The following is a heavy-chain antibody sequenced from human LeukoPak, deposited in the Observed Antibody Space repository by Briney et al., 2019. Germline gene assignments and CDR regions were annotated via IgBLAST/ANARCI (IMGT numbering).Heavy chain of an antibody. D-gene: IGHD5-12*01. CDR2: INHSGST. V-gene: IGHV4-34*01. CDR3: ASFGASGGYYSGARKDLFDA. Sequence: PETLSLTSAVYGGSFTGSYWSWIRQPPGKGLEWIGEINHSGSTNYNPSLKSRVTRSVDTSKNHLSLKLRSVTAADTAVYYCASFGASGGYYSGARKDLFDAWGQGTVVTVSS. J-gene: IGHJ5*02. CDR1: GGSFTGSY.